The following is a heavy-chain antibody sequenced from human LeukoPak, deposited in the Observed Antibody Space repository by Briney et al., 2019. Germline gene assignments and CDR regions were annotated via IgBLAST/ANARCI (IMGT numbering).Heavy chain of an antibody. D-gene: IGHD6-19*01. Sequence: GGSLRLPYAASGLTFSSYEMNWVPKAPGKGLKGFYYISSSGSTIYYADSVKGRFTISRDNSKNTLYLQMNSLRAEDTAVYYCAKGIYSSGWSYFDYWGHGTLVTVSS. CDR1: GLTFSSYE. J-gene: IGHJ4*01. V-gene: IGHV3-48*03. CDR3: AKGIYSSGWSYFDY. CDR2: ISSSGSTI.